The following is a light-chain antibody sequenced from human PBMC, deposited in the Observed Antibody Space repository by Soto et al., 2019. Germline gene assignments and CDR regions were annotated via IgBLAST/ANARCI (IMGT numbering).Light chain of an antibody. CDR3: QQYENYFWT. V-gene: IGKV1-9*01. Sequence: GDRVTITCRASQAISSYLAWYQQKPGKPPKLLIYGASTLQSDVPSRFSGSGSGTEFTLTVSSLQAEDSATYYCQQYENYFWTFGHGTKVDIK. CDR2: GAS. CDR1: QAISSY. J-gene: IGKJ1*01.